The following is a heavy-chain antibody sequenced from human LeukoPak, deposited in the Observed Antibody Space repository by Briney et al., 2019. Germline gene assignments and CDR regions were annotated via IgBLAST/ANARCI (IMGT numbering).Heavy chain of an antibody. D-gene: IGHD6-19*01. Sequence: PSETLSLTCAVYGGSFSGYYWSWIRQPPGKGLEWIGEINHSVSTNYNPSLKSRVTISVDTSKNQFSLKLSSVTAADTAVYYCASHSSGWDFDYWGQGTLVTVSS. CDR2: INHSVST. CDR3: ASHSSGWDFDY. CDR1: GGSFSGYY. V-gene: IGHV4-34*01. J-gene: IGHJ4*02.